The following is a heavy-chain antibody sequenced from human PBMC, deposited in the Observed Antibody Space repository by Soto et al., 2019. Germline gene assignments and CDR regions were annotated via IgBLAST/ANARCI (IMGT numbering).Heavy chain of an antibody. V-gene: IGHV4-59*01. CDR3: ARFNWYFDL. CDR2: IYHSGSI. Sequence: SETLSLTCTVSGVSISSYFWSWIRQPPGKGLEYIGYIYHSGSINYNPSLKSRVTISLDTSTNQLSLNLNSVTAADTAIYYCARFNWYFDLWGRGTLVTSPQ. CDR1: GVSISSYF. J-gene: IGHJ2*01.